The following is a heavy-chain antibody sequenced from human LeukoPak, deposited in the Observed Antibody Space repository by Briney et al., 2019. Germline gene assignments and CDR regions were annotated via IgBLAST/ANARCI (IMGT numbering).Heavy chain of an antibody. V-gene: IGHV4-39*01. CDR1: GGSISSYY. CDR2: IYYSGST. Sequence: SETLSLTCTVSGGSISSYYWGWIRQPPGKGLEWIGSIYYSGSTYYNPSLKSRVTISVDTSKNQFSLKLSSVTAADTAVYYCARLEVIRGIAVAGTVCWFDPWGQGTLVTVSS. CDR3: ARLEVIRGIAVAGTVCWFDP. D-gene: IGHD6-19*01. J-gene: IGHJ5*02.